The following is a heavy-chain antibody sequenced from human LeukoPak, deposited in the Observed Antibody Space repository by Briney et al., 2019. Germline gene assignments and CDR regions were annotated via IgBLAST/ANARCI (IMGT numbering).Heavy chain of an antibody. J-gene: IGHJ4*02. D-gene: IGHD3-22*01. CDR1: GFTFSSHW. Sequence: PGGSLRLSCAASGFTFSSHWMHWVRQAPGKGLVWVSRINSDGSSTSYADSVKGRFTISRDNAKNTLYLQMNSLRAEDTAVYYCARDLYDSSGYWEYFDYWGQGTLVTVSS. CDR3: ARDLYDSSGYWEYFDY. V-gene: IGHV3-74*01. CDR2: INSDGSST.